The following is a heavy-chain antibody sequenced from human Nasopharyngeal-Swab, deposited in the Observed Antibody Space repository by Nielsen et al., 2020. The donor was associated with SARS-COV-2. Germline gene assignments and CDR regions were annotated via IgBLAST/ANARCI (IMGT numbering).Heavy chain of an antibody. D-gene: IGHD3-3*01. Sequence: GESLKISCAASGFTFRSYGMHWVRQAPGKGLEWVALIWYDGSNKYYADSVKGRFTISRDNSKNTLYLQINSLRAEDTAVYYCARGNDFRSGYHPYYYDYWGQGTVVTVSS. CDR3: ARGNDFRSGYHPYYYDY. CDR2: IWYDGSNK. CDR1: GFTFRSYG. V-gene: IGHV3-33*01. J-gene: IGHJ4*02.